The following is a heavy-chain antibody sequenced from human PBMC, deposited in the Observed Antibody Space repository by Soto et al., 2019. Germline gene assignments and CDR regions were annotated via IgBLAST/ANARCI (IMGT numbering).Heavy chain of an antibody. J-gene: IGHJ4*02. CDR2: IYPGDHET. CDR1: GYTFSNFW. D-gene: IGHD6-13*01. CDR3: ARSPSSSPYFDY. Sequence: GESLKISCRCSGYTFSNFWIAWVRHLPGKGLEWMGIIYPGDHETRYSPSFHGKVTISADKSINTAYLQWSSLEASDSAFYYCARSPSSSPYFDYWGQGALVTVSS. V-gene: IGHV5-51*01.